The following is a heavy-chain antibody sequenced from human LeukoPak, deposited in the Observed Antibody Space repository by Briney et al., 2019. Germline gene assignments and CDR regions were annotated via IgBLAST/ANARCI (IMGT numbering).Heavy chain of an antibody. J-gene: IGHJ4*02. V-gene: IGHV3-7*03. D-gene: IGHD3-3*01. CDR3: ARDQYDTWSRRGNFDS. Sequence: PGGSLRLSCAASGFTFSSYWVSWVRQAPGKGLEWVANIKLDGSEKNYVDSVKGRFTISRDNTKNSLYLQMNSLRVEDTAVFYCARDQYDTWSRRGNFDSWGQGTLVIVSS. CDR2: IKLDGSEK. CDR1: GFTFSSYW.